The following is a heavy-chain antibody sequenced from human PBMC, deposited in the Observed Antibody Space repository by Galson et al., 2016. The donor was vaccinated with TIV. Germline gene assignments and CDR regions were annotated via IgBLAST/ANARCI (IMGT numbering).Heavy chain of an antibody. CDR3: ARGVGTVMGQYYMDV. J-gene: IGHJ6*03. V-gene: IGHV1-69*05. Sequence: KVSCKASGGTFSIHAISWVRQAPRQGLEWMGGTIPMFGTANYAQKFQGRVTITTDESTSTAYMELSSLKSEDAAVYYCARGVGTVMGQYYMDVWGKGTTVTVSS. CDR2: TIPMFGTA. D-gene: IGHD5-18*01. CDR1: GGTFSIHA.